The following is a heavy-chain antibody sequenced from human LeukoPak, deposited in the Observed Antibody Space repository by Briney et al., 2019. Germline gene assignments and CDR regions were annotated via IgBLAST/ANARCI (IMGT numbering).Heavy chain of an antibody. CDR2: INPYSGDT. J-gene: IGHJ3*02. D-gene: IGHD2-15*01. Sequence: GASVKVSCKSSGYTFTTYFIDWVRQGPGQGLGWMGGINPYSGDTKYAQKFQGRVTMTRDTSISTAYMELSRLMSDDTAVYYCARYWADPAATDDAFDIWGQGTMVVVSS. CDR1: GYTFTTYF. CDR3: ARYWADPAATDDAFDI. V-gene: IGHV1-2*02.